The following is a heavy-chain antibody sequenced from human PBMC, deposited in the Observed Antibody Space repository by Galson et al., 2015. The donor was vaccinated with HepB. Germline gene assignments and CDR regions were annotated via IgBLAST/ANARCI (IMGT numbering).Heavy chain of an antibody. J-gene: IGHJ6*02. D-gene: IGHD4-17*01. CDR3: ARDQGGDYVNYYYYYGMDV. CDR2: IYSGGST. Sequence: SLRLSCAASGFTISRNYMSWVRQAPGRGLEWVSVIYSGGSTYYADSVKGRFTISRDNSKNTLYLQMNSLRAEDTAVYYCARDQGGDYVNYYYYYGMDVWGQGTTVTVSS. CDR1: GFTISRNY. V-gene: IGHV3-66*02.